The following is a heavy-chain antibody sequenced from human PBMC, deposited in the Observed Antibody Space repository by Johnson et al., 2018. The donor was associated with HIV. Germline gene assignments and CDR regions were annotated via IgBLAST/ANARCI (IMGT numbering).Heavy chain of an antibody. V-gene: IGHV3-NL1*01. J-gene: IGHJ3*02. D-gene: IGHD6-13*01. CDR3: AKHSSSWYDDAFDI. CDR2: IYSGGKT. Sequence: QVQLVESGGGVVQPGRSLRLSCAASGFTFSSYGMHWVRQAPGKGLEWVAVIYSGGKTYYADSVKGRFTISRDNSKNTLYLQMKSLRAEDTAVYYCAKHSSSWYDDAFDIWGQGTMVTVSS. CDR1: GFTFSSYG.